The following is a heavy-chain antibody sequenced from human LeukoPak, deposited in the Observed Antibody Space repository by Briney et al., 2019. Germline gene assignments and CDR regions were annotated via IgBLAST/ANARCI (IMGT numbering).Heavy chain of an antibody. CDR2: INSDGSST. J-gene: IGHJ6*02. CDR3: ARGVYYYYGMDV. V-gene: IGHV3-74*01. Sequence: GGSLRLSCAASGFTFSSYWMHWVRQAPGKGLGWVSRINSDGSSTRYADSVKGRFTISRDNAKNTMYLQMNSLRAEDTAAYYCARGVYYYYGMDVWGQGTTVTVSS. CDR1: GFTFSSYW.